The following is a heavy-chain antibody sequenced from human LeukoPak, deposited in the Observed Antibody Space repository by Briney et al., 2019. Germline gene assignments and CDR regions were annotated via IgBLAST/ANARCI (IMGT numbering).Heavy chain of an antibody. D-gene: IGHD2-15*01. Sequence: GGSLRLSCAASGFTLSSYAMSWVRQAPGKGLEWVSATSDTANTSHAASVKGRFTISRDSSKNTLSLQMNRLRPEDAAVYYCAKAPVTACRGAFCYPFDYWGLGTLVTVSS. CDR2: TSDTANT. J-gene: IGHJ4*02. CDR3: AKAPVTACRGAFCYPFDY. V-gene: IGHV3-23*01. CDR1: GFTLSSYA.